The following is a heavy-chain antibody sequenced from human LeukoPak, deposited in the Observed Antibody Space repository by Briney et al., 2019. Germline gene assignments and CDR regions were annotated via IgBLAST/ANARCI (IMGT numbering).Heavy chain of an antibody. V-gene: IGHV4-31*03. J-gene: IGHJ2*01. CDR3: ARDPGSPRGYFDL. CDR2: IYYSGST. CDR1: GGSISSGGYY. Sequence: PSETLSLTCTVSGGSISSGGYYWSWIRQHPGKGLEWIGYIYYSGSTYYNPSLKSRVTISVDRSKEQFSLKLSSVTAADTAVYYCARDPGSPRGYFDLWGRGTLVTVSS. D-gene: IGHD2-15*01.